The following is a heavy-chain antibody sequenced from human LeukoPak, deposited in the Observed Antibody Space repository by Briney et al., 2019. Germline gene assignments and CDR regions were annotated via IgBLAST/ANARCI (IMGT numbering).Heavy chain of an antibody. CDR2: IKQDGNEK. CDR1: GFTFSSYS. J-gene: IGHJ4*02. V-gene: IGHV3-7*05. Sequence: GGSLRLSCAASGFTFSSYSMSWVRQAPGKGLEWVANIKQDGNEKYYVDSVKGRFTISRDNAKNSLFLQMNSQRAEDTAVYYCARLYSSGWYVMGCDYWGQGTLVTVSS. CDR3: ARLYSSGWYVMGCDY. D-gene: IGHD6-19*01.